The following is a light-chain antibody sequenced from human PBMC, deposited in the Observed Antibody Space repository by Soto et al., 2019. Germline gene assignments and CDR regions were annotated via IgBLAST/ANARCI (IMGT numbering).Light chain of an antibody. CDR3: QQYDDWLRLT. V-gene: IGKV3D-15*01. CDR1: QSVTYD. CDR2: GAS. J-gene: IGKJ4*01. Sequence: EIVLTQSPDTLSLSPGERATLSCRASQSVTYDQLAWYRQTPGQAPRLLIYGASSRAAGIPDRFSGSGSGTEFNLTISSLQSEDFAVYFCQQYDDWLRLTFGGGTKVDIK.